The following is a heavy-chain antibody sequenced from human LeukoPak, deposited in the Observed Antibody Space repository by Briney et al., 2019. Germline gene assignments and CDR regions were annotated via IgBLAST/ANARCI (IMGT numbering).Heavy chain of an antibody. CDR3: ARRGGYSYGFDY. Sequence: SGGSLRLSCAASGFIFSSYAMSWVRQAPGKGLEWVSYGGSGGSTYYADSVKGRFTVSRDNSKSTLYLQMNSLRAEDTAVYYCARRGGYSYGFDYWGQGTLVTVSS. J-gene: IGHJ4*02. CDR1: GFIFSSYA. CDR2: GGSGGST. D-gene: IGHD5-18*01. V-gene: IGHV3-23*01.